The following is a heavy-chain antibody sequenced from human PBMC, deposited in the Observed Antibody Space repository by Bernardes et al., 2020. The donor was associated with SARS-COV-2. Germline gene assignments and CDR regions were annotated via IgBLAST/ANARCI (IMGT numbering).Heavy chain of an antibody. Sequence: GGSLRLSCAASGFTFSSYAMSWVRQAPGKGLEWVSAISGSGGSTYYADSVKGRFTISRDNSKNTLYLQMNSLRAEDTAVYYCAKEMAPYYYYYYGMDVWGQGTTVTVSS. CDR3: AKEMAPYYYYYYGMDV. J-gene: IGHJ6*02. CDR2: ISGSGGST. CDR1: GFTFSSYA. V-gene: IGHV3-23*01.